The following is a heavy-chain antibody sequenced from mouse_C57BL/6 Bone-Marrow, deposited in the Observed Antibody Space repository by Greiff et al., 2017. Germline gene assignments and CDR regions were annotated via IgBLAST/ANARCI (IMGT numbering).Heavy chain of an antibody. CDR3: ARTLRAWFAY. CDR1: GFTFSDYG. J-gene: IGHJ3*01. V-gene: IGHV5-17*01. D-gene: IGHD2-12*01. CDR2: ISSGSSTI. Sequence: EVQLQESGGGLVKPGGSLKLSCAASGFTFSDYGMHWVRQAPEKGLEWVAYISSGSSTIYYADTVKGRFTISRDNAKNTLFLQMTSLRSEDTAMYYCARTLRAWFAYWGQGTLVTVSA.